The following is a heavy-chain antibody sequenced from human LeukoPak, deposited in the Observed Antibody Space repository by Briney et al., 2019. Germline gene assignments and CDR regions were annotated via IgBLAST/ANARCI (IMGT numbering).Heavy chain of an antibody. CDR2: IKQDGSEK. J-gene: IGHJ4*02. Sequence: GGSLRLSCAASGLTFSSYWMSWVRQAPGKGLEWVANIKQDGSEKYYVDSVKGRFTISRDNAKNSLYLQMNSLRAEDTAVYYCAKDRSRGYTFDYWGQGTLVTVSS. CDR1: GLTFSSYW. V-gene: IGHV3-7*01. D-gene: IGHD3-22*01. CDR3: AKDRSRGYTFDY.